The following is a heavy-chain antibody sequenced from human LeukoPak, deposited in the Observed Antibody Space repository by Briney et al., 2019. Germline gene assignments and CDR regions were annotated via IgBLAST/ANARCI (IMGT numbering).Heavy chain of an antibody. CDR1: GGSFSGYY. J-gene: IGHJ4*02. CDR2: INHSGST. CDR3: ARTTVTQYYFDY. V-gene: IGHV4-34*01. Sequence: SETPSLTCAVYGGSFSGYYWSWIRQPPGKGLEWIGEINHSGSTNYNPSLKSRVTISVDTSKNQFSLKLSSVTAADTAVYYCARTTVTQYYFDYWGQGTLVTVSS. D-gene: IGHD4-17*01.